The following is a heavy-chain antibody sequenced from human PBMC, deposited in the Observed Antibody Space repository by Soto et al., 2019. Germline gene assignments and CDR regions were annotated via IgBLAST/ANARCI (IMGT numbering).Heavy chain of an antibody. Sequence: SETLSLTCTVSGGSISSGDYYWTWIRQTPGRGLEYIGYINYSESTYYNPSFQSRFTISIDTSKHQFSLKLSSVTAADTAVYYCARGGSTIAFPYYWGQGTLVTVSS. J-gene: IGHJ4*02. CDR1: GGSISSGDYY. D-gene: IGHD2-21*01. CDR3: ARGGSTIAFPYY. CDR2: INYSEST. V-gene: IGHV4-30-4*01.